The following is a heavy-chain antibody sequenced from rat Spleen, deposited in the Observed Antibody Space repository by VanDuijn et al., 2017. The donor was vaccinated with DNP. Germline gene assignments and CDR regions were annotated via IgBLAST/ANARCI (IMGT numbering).Heavy chain of an antibody. J-gene: IGHJ2*01. CDR3: VRWNSGHFDY. CDR1: GSTFSAYY. Sequence: EVQLVESGGGLVQPGRSLKVSCAASGSTFSAYYMAWVRQAPAKGLEWVAFIGSPAYAPYSTDSVKGRFTISRDNAKSTLYLQMNSLRSEDMATYYCVRWNSGHFDYWGQGVMVTVSS. CDR2: IGSPAYAP. D-gene: IGHD4-3*01. V-gene: IGHV5-22*01.